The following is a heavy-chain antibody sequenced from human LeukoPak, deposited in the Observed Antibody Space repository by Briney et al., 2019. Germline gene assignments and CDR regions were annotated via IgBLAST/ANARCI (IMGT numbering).Heavy chain of an antibody. J-gene: IGHJ3*02. Sequence: SETLSLTCAVYGGSFSGYYWSWIRQPPGKGLEWIGEINHSGSTNYNPSLESRVTISVDTSKNQFSLKLSSVTAADTAVYYCARFYVDRYSSSWYSRAERAFDIWGQGTMVTVSS. CDR3: ARFYVDRYSSSWYSRAERAFDI. V-gene: IGHV4-34*01. D-gene: IGHD6-13*01. CDR2: INHSGST. CDR1: GGSFSGYY.